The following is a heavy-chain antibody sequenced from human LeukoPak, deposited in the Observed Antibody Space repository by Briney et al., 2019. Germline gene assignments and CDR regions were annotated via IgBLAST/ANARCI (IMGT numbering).Heavy chain of an antibody. Sequence: GGSLRLSCAASGFTFSSYSMNWVRQAPGKGLEWVSSISSSSSYIHYADSVKGRFTISRDNAKNSLYLQMNSLRAEDTAVYYCARRSGNSSGWYDFDYWGQGTLVTVSS. D-gene: IGHD6-19*01. CDR3: ARRSGNSSGWYDFDY. CDR1: GFTFSSYS. J-gene: IGHJ4*01. CDR2: ISSSSSYI. V-gene: IGHV3-21*01.